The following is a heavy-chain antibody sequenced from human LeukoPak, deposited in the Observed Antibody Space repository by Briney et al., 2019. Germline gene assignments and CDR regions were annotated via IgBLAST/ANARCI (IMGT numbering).Heavy chain of an antibody. CDR2: FDPKDGET. CDR3: ATHRIYCTNGVCYAWFDP. Sequence: ASVKVSCKVSGYTLTELSMHWVRQAPGKGLEWMGGFDPKDGETIYAQKFQGRVTMTVDTSTDTAYMQLSSLRSEDTAVYYCATHRIYCTNGVCYAWFDPWGQGTLVTVSS. D-gene: IGHD2-8*01. V-gene: IGHV1-24*01. CDR1: GYTLTELS. J-gene: IGHJ5*02.